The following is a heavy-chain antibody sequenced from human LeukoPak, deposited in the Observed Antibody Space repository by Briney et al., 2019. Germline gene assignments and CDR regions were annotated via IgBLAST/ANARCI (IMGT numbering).Heavy chain of an antibody. D-gene: IGHD3-3*01. V-gene: IGHV4-39*01. CDR3: ARHVDPFGVVQGGYYFDY. CDR2: IYYSGST. J-gene: IGHJ4*02. CDR1: GGSISSSSYY. Sequence: SETLSLTCTVSGGSISSSSYYWGWIRQPPGTGLEWIGSIYYSGSTYYNPSLKSRVTISVDTSKNQFSLKLSSVTAADTAVYYCARHVDPFGVVQGGYYFDYWGQGTLVTVSS.